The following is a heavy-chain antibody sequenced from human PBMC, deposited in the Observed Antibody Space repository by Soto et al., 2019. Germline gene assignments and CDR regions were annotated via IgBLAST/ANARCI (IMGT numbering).Heavy chain of an antibody. V-gene: IGHV3-23*01. Sequence: HPGGSLRLSCAASGFTFSSYAMSWVRQAPGKGLEWVSAISGSGGSTYYADSVKGRFTISRDNSKNTLYLQMNSLRAEDTAVYYCAKSGLTILSLYYGMDVWGQGTTVTVSS. CDR1: GFTFSSYA. D-gene: IGHD3-3*01. J-gene: IGHJ6*02. CDR3: AKSGLTILSLYYGMDV. CDR2: ISGSGGST.